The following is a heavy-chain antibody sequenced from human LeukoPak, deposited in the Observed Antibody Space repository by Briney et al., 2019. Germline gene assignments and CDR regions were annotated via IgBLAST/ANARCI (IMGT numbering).Heavy chain of an antibody. J-gene: IGHJ4*02. CDR1: GGSISSGGYY. CDR3: ARDLRGAFDY. Sequence: SETLSLTCTVSGGSISSGGYYWSWIRQHPGKGLEGIGYIYYSGSTYYNPSLKSRVTISVDTSKNQFSLKLSSVTAADTAVYYCARDLRGAFDYWGQGTLVTVSS. V-gene: IGHV4-31*03. D-gene: IGHD3-3*01. CDR2: IYYSGST.